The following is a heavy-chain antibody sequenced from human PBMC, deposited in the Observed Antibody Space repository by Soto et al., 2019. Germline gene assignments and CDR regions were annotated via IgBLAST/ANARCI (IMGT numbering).Heavy chain of an antibody. D-gene: IGHD3-22*01. J-gene: IGHJ3*02. CDR3: ARETAGTVDYDSSGYTRPDAFDI. CDR2: IYYSGST. CDR1: GGSVRSGSYY. V-gene: IGHV4-61*01. Sequence: SETLSLTCTVSGGSVRSGSYYWSWIRQPPGKGLEWIGYIYYSGSTNYNPSLKSRVTISVDTSKNQFSLKLSSVTAADTAVYYCARETAGTVDYDSSGYTRPDAFDIWGQGTMVT.